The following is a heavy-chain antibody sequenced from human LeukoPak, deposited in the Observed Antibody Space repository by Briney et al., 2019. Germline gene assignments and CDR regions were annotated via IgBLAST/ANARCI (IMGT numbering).Heavy chain of an antibody. J-gene: IGHJ4*02. V-gene: IGHV3-73*01. CDR3: TPLRNDIFTGYSDY. Sequence: GGSLRLSCAASGFTLSGSAMHWVREASGKGVERVGHIRRKTNRYATAYAASVKGRFTISRYDSKNTAFLQMNSLKTEDTAIYYCTPLRNDIFTGYSDYCGQGTLVTVSS. CDR1: GFTLSGSA. D-gene: IGHD3-9*01. CDR2: IRRKTNRYAT.